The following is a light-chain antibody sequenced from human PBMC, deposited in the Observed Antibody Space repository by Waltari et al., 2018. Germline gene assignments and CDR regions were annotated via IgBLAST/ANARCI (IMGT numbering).Light chain of an antibody. CDR3: CSYAGSSAPRV. CDR1: SSDVGSYNL. V-gene: IGLV2-23*01. J-gene: IGLJ3*02. Sequence: QSALTQPASVSGSPGQSITISCTGSSSDVGSYNLVSWYQPHPGKAPKLMIYEGSKRPSGVSNRFSGSKSDNTASLTISGLQAEDEAHYYCCSYAGSSAPRVFGGGTKLTVL. CDR2: EGS.